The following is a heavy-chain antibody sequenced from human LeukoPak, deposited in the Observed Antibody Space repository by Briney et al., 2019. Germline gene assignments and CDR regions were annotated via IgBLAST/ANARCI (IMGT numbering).Heavy chain of an antibody. CDR1: GYTFTSYG. J-gene: IGHJ4*02. V-gene: IGHV1-18*01. D-gene: IGHD2-8*01. CDR2: ISAYNGNT. CDR3: ARVPYCTNGICYTHYYCDY. Sequence: ASVTVSCTASGYTFTSYGISWVRQAPGQGLEWMGWISAYNGNTNYAQKFQGRVTMTRDRSTSTDYMELSSLRSEDTAVYYCARVPYCTNGICYTHYYCDYWGQGTLVTVSS.